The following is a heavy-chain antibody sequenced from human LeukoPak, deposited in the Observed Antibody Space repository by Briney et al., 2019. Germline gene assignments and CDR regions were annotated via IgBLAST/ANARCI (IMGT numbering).Heavy chain of an antibody. CDR3: ARGGVDHPFDI. CDR2: IDNNGRDT. Sequence: GGSLRLSCAASGFTFSSYWMHWVRHSPEKGLVWVSRIDNNGRDTIYADSVKGRFTISRDNTSNTLHLQLGSLRFEDTAIYYCARGGVDHPFDIWGQGTMVTVCS. J-gene: IGHJ3*02. D-gene: IGHD2-8*01. CDR1: GFTFSSYW. V-gene: IGHV3-74*01.